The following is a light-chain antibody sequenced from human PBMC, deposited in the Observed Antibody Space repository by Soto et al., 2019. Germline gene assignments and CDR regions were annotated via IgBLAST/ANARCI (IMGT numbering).Light chain of an antibody. CDR2: GAS. CDR3: QHSGDFRWT. Sequence: EIVLTQSPGTLVLSPLDRSTLSFISIQSVNRAYLVWYQVKPGQAPRRLIYGASSRATGIPDRFSGRGFGTDFTLTISRLEPEDFAVYYCQHSGDFRWTFGQGTKVDIK. CDR1: QSVNRAY. V-gene: IGKV3-20*01. J-gene: IGKJ1*01.